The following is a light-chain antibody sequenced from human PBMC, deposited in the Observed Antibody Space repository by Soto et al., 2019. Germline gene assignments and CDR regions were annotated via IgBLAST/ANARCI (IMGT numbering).Light chain of an antibody. V-gene: IGKV3-20*01. CDR1: QSVSSNY. Sequence: EIVLTQSPGTLSLSPGERATLSCRASQSVSSNYLAWYQQKPGQAPRLLIYGASSRATGIPDRFSGSGSGTDFTLTISRLEPEDFAMYYCQQYGNSPSTFGQGTKLEIK. CDR3: QQYGNSPST. J-gene: IGKJ2*01. CDR2: GAS.